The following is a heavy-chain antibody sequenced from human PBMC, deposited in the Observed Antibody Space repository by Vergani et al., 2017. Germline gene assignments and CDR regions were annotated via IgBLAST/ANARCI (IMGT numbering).Heavy chain of an antibody. Sequence: QVQLQESGPGLVKPSETLSLTCTVSGGSISSYYWSWIRQPPGKGLEWIGCIYYSGSTNYNPSLKSRVTITVDTSKNQFSLKLSSVTAADTAVYYCAREVWGNDYYYYYMDVWGKGTTVTVSS. CDR3: AREVWGNDYYYYYMDV. CDR1: GGSISSYY. V-gene: IGHV4-59*01. D-gene: IGHD3-16*01. J-gene: IGHJ6*03. CDR2: IYYSGST.